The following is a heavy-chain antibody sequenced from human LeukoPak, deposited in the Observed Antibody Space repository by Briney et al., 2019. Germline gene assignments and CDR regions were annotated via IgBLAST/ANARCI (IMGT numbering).Heavy chain of an antibody. CDR2: ISAGADNT. CDR1: GFTFSTYP. Sequence: GGSLRLSCAASGFTFSTYPVMWVRQAPGEGLEWVSAISAGADNTYYADSVKGRFTISRDNSKNTLYLQMNSLRADDTAVYYCAKDRGYWGQGTLVTVSS. CDR3: AKDRGY. J-gene: IGHJ4*02. V-gene: IGHV3-23*01.